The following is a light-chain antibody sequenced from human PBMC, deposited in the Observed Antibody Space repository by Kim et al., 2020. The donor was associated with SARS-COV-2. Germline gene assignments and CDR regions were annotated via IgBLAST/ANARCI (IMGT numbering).Light chain of an antibody. Sequence: QSVLTQPPSASAAPGQKVTISCSGSRSNIGSNPVSWYQQFPGTAPKLITYDNNKRPSGIPDRFSSSKSGTSATLGITGLRTGDEAHYYCATWDTSLTVGVFGGGTQLTVL. J-gene: IGLJ3*02. CDR2: DNN. CDR1: RSNIGSNP. CDR3: ATWDTSLTVGV. V-gene: IGLV1-51*01.